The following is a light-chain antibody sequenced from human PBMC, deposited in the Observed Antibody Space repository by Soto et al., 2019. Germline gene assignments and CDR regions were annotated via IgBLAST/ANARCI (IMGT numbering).Light chain of an antibody. CDR2: GAS. Sequence: EIVLTQSPGTLSLSPGEGATLSCRASQSVSNSYLAWYQQKPGQAPRLLIYGASSRATGIPDRFSGSGSGTDFTLTIRRLEPEDFAVYSCQQYASSTGTFGQGTKVEIK. CDR1: QSVSNSY. J-gene: IGKJ1*01. V-gene: IGKV3-20*01. CDR3: QQYASSTGT.